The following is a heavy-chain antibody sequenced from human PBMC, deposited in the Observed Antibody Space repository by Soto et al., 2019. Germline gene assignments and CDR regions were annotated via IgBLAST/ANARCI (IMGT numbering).Heavy chain of an antibody. CDR1: GFSFSDYG. V-gene: IGHV3-23*01. D-gene: IGHD7-27*01. CDR2: ITGSGGTT. CDR3: VKDWSLGYYFDS. Sequence: LRLSCAASGFSFSDYGMSWVRQAPGKGLEWVSAITGSGGTTYYADSVKVRFTISRDNSKKMLYLQMNSLRAEDTAIYYCVKDWSLGYYFDSWGQGTLVTVSS. J-gene: IGHJ4*02.